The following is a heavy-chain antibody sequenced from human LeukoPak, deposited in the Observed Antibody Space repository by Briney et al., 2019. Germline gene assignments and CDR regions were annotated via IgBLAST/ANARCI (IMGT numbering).Heavy chain of an antibody. J-gene: IGHJ6*03. V-gene: IGHV1-46*01. CDR2: INPSGGSK. CDR1: GYTFTSYY. CDR3: ARDPVTIFGVNYYMDV. D-gene: IGHD3-3*01. Sequence: ASVKVSCKASGYTFTSYYMHWVRQAPGQGLEWMGIINPSGGSKSYAQKFQGRVTMTRDTSKSTVYMELSSLRSEDTAVYYCARDPVTIFGVNYYMDVWGKGTTVTVSS.